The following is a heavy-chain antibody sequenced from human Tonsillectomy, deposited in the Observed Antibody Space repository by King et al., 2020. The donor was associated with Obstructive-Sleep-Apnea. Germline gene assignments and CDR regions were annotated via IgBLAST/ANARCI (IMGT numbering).Heavy chain of an antibody. V-gene: IGHV3-48*04. CDR1: RFSFSQYS. Sequence: VQLVESGGGLVQPGGSLRLSCAASRFSFSQYSLNWGRQAPGKGLEGISYIAPWSDTYYSDSVKGRFTISRDNAKNSVYLHMNDLRAEDTAVYYCARDSSWVFDFWGQGTLVTVSS. CDR2: IAPWSDT. J-gene: IGHJ4*02. CDR3: ARDSSWVFDF. D-gene: IGHD3-16*01.